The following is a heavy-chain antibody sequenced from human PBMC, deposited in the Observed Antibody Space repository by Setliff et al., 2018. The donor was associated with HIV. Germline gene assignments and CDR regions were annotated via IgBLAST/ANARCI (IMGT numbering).Heavy chain of an antibody. CDR2: IGSKANSYAT. CDR3: ATNVLVAGSSLDT. Sequence: GSLRLSCAASGFTFSGSTMYWVRQASGKGLEWVGRIGSKANSYATVYAASVKGRFTISRNDSENTAYLQMNSLKTEDTAVYYCATNVLVAGSSLDTWGQGSLVTVSS. D-gene: IGHD5-12*01. V-gene: IGHV3-73*01. J-gene: IGHJ5*02. CDR1: GFTFSGST.